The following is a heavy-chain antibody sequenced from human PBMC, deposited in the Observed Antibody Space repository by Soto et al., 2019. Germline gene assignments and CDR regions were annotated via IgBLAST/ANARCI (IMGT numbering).Heavy chain of an antibody. V-gene: IGHV3-15*07. J-gene: IGHJ6*02. CDR2: IKSKTDGGTT. Sequence: GGSLRLSCAASGFTFSNAWMNWVRQAPGKGLEWVGRIKSKTDGGTTDYAAPVKGRFTISRDDSKNTLYLQMNSLKTEDTAVYYCTTHCSSTSCYGRYYYYGMDVWGQGTTVTVSS. CDR1: GFTFSNAW. D-gene: IGHD2-2*01. CDR3: TTHCSSTSCYGRYYYYGMDV.